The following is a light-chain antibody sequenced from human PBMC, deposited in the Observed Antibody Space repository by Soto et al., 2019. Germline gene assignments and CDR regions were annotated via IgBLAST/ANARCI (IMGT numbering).Light chain of an antibody. Sequence: EIVLTQSPGTLSLSPGERATLSCRASQSVSTNYLAWYQRKPGQAPRLLIYGASSRATDIPNRFSGSGSGTDFTLTITRLTAEDFAVYYCQQYGSSPPTFGQGTKVEIK. CDR1: QSVSTNY. CDR3: QQYGSSPPT. V-gene: IGKV3-20*01. CDR2: GAS. J-gene: IGKJ1*01.